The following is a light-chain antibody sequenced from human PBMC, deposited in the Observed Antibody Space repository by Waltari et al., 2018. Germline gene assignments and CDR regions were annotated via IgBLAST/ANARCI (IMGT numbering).Light chain of an antibody. CDR2: DAS. J-gene: IGKJ3*01. CDR1: QSVSRY. Sequence: DIVLSQSPATLSLSPGERAILSCRASQSVSRYLAWYQQKPGQAPRLLIYDASNWATGIPVRFSGSGSGTDFTLTISSLGPEDFAVYYCLQHSDWPRFTFGPGTKVDIK. CDR3: LQHSDWPRFT. V-gene: IGKV3-11*01.